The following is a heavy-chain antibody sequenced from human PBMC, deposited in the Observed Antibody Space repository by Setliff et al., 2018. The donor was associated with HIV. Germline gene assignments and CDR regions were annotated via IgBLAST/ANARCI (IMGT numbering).Heavy chain of an antibody. CDR3: ARGSGGHITMIVVAFDY. CDR2: INTNTGNP. V-gene: IGHV7-4-1*02. D-gene: IGHD3-22*01. J-gene: IGHJ4*02. CDR1: GYTFTNFG. Sequence: ASVKVSCKVSGYTFTNFGIGWVRQAPGQGLEWMGWINTNTGNPTYAQGFTGRFVFSLDTSVSTAYLQISSLKAEDTAVYYCARGSGGHITMIVVAFDYWGQGTLVTVSS.